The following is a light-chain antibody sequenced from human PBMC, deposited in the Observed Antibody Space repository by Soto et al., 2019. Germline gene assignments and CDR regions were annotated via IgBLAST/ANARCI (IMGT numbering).Light chain of an antibody. V-gene: IGLV2-23*01. CDR1: TSDVGSYNL. CDR2: EAT. J-gene: IGLJ3*02. Sequence: QSALTQPASVSGSPGQSITLSCTGTTSDVGSYNLVSWYQQHPGQAPKLLIYEATKRPSGVSNRLSGSKSGNTASLTISGLQAEDEADYYCCSYARSRTWVFGGGTKVTVL. CDR3: CSYARSRTWV.